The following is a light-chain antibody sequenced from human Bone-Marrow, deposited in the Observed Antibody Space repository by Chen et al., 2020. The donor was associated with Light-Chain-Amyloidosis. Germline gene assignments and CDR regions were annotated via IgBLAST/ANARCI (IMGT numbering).Light chain of an antibody. CDR2: AAS. CDR3: QQSYSMSSIT. J-gene: IGKJ5*01. CDR1: QRISNY. Sequence: DIQMTQSPSSLSASVGDRVTITCRASQRISNYLNWYQQKPGKAPKLLIHAASTLQSGVPLRFSGSGSGTHFILSISSVQPEDFAIYYCQQSYSMSSITFGQGTRLEIK. V-gene: IGKV1-39*01.